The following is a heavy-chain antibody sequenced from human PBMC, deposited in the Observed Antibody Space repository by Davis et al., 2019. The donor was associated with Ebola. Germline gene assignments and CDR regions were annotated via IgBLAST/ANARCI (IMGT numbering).Heavy chain of an antibody. J-gene: IGHJ4*02. CDR2: INTRNEVT. V-gene: IGHV1-3*04. CDR1: GYTFTSYA. CDR3: ARAKYSYDEIGY. D-gene: IGHD5-18*01. Sequence: ASVKVSCKAFGYTFTSYAVHWVRQAPGQGLEWVGWINTRNEVTKYSQRMQDRVTINRETSASTAYMELSSLRSEDTAVYYCARAKYSYDEIGYWGQGTLVTVSS.